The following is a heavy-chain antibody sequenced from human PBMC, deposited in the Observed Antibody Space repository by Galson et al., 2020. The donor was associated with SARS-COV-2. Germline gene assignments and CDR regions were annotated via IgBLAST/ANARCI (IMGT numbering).Heavy chain of an antibody. CDR2: ISGFGGST. CDR3: AKGGHFSCFEY. CDR1: GFTYSTNA. J-gene: IGHJ4*02. Sequence: GGSLRLSCAASGFTYSTNAMTWVRQAPGKGLEWVATISGFGGSTFYADSVKGRFTISRDNSKNILYLQMNSLRAEDTVVYYCAKGGHFSCFEYWGQGAPVTVSS. V-gene: IGHV3-23*01.